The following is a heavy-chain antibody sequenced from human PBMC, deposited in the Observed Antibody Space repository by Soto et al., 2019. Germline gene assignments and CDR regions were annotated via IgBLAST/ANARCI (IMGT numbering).Heavy chain of an antibody. V-gene: IGHV5-51*01. CDR3: AREYSSSSYGMDV. CDR1: GYSFTSYW. D-gene: IGHD6-6*01. CDR2: IYPGDSDT. Sequence: GESLKVSCKGSGYSFTSYWIGWVRQMPGKGLEWMGIIYPGDSDTRYSPSFQGQVTISADKSISTAYLQWSSLKASDTAMYYCAREYSSSSYGMDVWGQGTTVTVSS. J-gene: IGHJ6*02.